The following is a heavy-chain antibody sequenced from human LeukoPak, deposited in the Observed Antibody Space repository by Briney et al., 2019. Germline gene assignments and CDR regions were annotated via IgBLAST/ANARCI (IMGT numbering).Heavy chain of an antibody. CDR2: INHSGST. V-gene: IGHV4-34*01. D-gene: IGHD3-16*01. CDR1: GGSFSGYY. J-gene: IGHJ4*02. CDR3: ARHGGGSNSVFYSDY. Sequence: SETLSLTCAVYGGSFSGYYWSWIRRPPGKGLEWIGEINHSGSTNYNPSLKSRVTISVDTSKNQFSLKLSSVTAADTAVYYCARHGGGSNSVFYSDYWGQGALVTVSS.